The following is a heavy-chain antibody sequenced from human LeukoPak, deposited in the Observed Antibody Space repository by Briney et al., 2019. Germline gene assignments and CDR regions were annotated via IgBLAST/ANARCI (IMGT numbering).Heavy chain of an antibody. J-gene: IGHJ4*02. Sequence: SQTLSLTCIVSGGSISSGAYYWSWIRQHPGKGLEWIGYIYYTGGTYYNPSLKSRLTISLDTYKSQFSLKLSSVTAADTAVYYCARGPKGSIDYWGQGTLVTVSS. CDR3: ARGPKGSIDY. CDR1: GGSISSGAYY. CDR2: IYYTGGT. V-gene: IGHV4-31*03.